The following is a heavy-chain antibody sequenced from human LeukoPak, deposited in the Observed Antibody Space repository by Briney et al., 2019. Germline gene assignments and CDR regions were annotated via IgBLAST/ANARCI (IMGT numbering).Heavy chain of an antibody. CDR2: LWYDGSNK. CDR1: GFTFGAYG. V-gene: IGHV3-33*01. Sequence: PGRSLRLSCAASGFTFGAYGMHWVRQAPGKGLEWVAVLWYDGSNKYYADSVKGRFTISRDNSEDTLYLQMSSLRVVDTAVYYWARPPPGILTGYYLDNWGQGPLVTVPS. D-gene: IGHD3-9*01. J-gene: IGHJ4*02. CDR3: ARPPPGILTGYYLDN.